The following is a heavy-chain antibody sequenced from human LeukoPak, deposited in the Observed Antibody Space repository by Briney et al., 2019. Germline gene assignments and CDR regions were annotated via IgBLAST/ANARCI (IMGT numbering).Heavy chain of an antibody. CDR1: GFTFTSYA. V-gene: IGHV3-30-3*01. CDR3: ARGHTTFQEMATIWGIGY. Sequence: GGSLRLSCAASGFTFTSYAMHWVRQAPGKGLEWVAVISYDVSNKYYADSVKGRFTISRDNSKNTLYLQMNSLRAEDTAVYYCARGHTTFQEMATIWGIGYWGQGTLVTVSS. CDR2: ISYDVSNK. J-gene: IGHJ4*02. D-gene: IGHD5-24*01.